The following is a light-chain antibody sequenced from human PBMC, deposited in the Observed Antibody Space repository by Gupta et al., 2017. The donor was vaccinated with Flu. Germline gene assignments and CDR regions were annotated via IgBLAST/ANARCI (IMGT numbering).Light chain of an antibody. CDR3: QQCSKFPIT. CDR1: QDISKY. J-gene: IGKJ5*01. V-gene: IGKV1-33*01. Sequence: DIQMPQSPPSLSASVGDRVTITCQASQDISKYLHWYQQRPGEAPKLLIYDASSLETGVPSRISGSGFGTHFTFTISSLQPEDIATYYCQQCSKFPITFGQGTRLEIK. CDR2: DAS.